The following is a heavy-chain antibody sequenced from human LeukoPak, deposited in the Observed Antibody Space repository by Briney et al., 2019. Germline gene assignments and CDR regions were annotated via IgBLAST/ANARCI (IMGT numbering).Heavy chain of an antibody. V-gene: IGHV3-23*01. Sequence: PGGSLRLSCAASGFTFSSYAMSWFRQAPGKGLEWVSVISGSGGSTYYADSVKGRFTISRDNSKNTLYLQMNSLRAEDTAVYYCAKSTFYYDSCYDYWGQGTLVTVSS. J-gene: IGHJ4*02. D-gene: IGHD3-22*01. CDR1: GFTFSSYA. CDR2: ISGSGGST. CDR3: AKSTFYYDSCYDY.